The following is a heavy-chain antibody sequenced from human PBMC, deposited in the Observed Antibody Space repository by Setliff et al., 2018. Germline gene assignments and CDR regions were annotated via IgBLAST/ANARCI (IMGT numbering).Heavy chain of an antibody. D-gene: IGHD3-22*01. CDR2: ISSDGNIK. CDR1: GFTFNGYA. CDR3: ARDGKQYYYDSTGYYRNWFDP. Sequence: GGSLRLSCAASGFTFNGYAMNWVRQVPGKGLEWVAVISSDGNIKFHAESVKGRFTISRDNSKNTQYLKMHSLRVEDTAIYSCARDGKQYYYDSTGYYRNWFDPWGQGTLVTVSS. V-gene: IGHV3-30-3*01. J-gene: IGHJ5*02.